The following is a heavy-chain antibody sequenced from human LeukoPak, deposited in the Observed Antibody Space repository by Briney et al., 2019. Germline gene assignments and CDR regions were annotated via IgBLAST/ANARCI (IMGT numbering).Heavy chain of an antibody. D-gene: IGHD3-9*01. CDR1: GGSISSYY. Sequence: SETLSLTCTVSGGSISSYYWSWIRQPPGKGLEWIGYIYYSGSTNYNPSLKSRVTISVDTSKNRFSLKLSSVTAADTAVYYCAREPSDILTGSGFDYWGQGTLVTVSS. V-gene: IGHV4-59*01. CDR2: IYYSGST. CDR3: AREPSDILTGSGFDY. J-gene: IGHJ4*02.